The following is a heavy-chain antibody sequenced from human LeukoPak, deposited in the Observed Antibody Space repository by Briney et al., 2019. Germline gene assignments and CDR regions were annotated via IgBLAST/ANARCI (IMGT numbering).Heavy chain of an antibody. CDR3: ARDGGYDY. CDR1: GFSFSGYS. J-gene: IGHJ4*02. V-gene: IGHV3-30*04. Sequence: GGSLRLSCAASGFSFSGYSMHWVRQAPGKGLEWVALISYDGSYTYYAESVKGRFTVSRDNSRGILYVQMNSLRTDDTAVYYCARDGGYDYWGQGTLVTVSS. CDR2: ISYDGSYT. D-gene: IGHD5-12*01.